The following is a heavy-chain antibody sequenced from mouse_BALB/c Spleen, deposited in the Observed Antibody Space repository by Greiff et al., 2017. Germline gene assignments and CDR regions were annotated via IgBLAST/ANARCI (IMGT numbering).Heavy chain of an antibody. D-gene: IGHD1-1*01. CDR3: TTTVVARYFDV. V-gene: IGHV6-6*02. Sequence: EVMLVESGGGLVQPGGSMKLSCVASGFTFSSYWMSWVRQSPEKGLEWVAEIRLKSDNYATHYAESVKGKFTISRDDSKSRLYLQMNSLRAEDTGIYYCTTTVVARYFDVWGAGTTVTVSS. CDR2: IRLKSDNYAT. CDR1: GFTFSSYW. J-gene: IGHJ1*01.